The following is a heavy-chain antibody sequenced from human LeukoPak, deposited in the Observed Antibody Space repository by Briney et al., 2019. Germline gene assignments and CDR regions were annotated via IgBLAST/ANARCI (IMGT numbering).Heavy chain of an antibody. Sequence: GGSLRLSCAASGFTFSSYAMSRVRQAPGKGLEWVSDISGGGSTYYADSVKGRFTISRDNSKNTLYLQMSSLRAEDTAVYYCAKDSGGTLNCFDLWGQGTLVTVSS. CDR3: AKDSGGTLNCFDL. CDR2: ISGGGST. J-gene: IGHJ5*02. D-gene: IGHD1-26*01. CDR1: GFTFSSYA. V-gene: IGHV3-23*01.